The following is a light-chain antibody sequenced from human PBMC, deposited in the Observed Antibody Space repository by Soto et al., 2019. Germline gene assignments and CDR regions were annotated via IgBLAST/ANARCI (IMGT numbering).Light chain of an antibody. CDR2: SYD. CDR3: AAWDATLDGYV. CDR1: SSNLGDNT. V-gene: IGLV1-44*01. J-gene: IGLJ1*01. Sequence: QSVLTQPPSASGTPGQRVTISCSTSSSNLGDNTVNWYQHVPGTAPKLLIYSYDQRPSGVPDRFSGSRSGTSASLAISGLQSEDEADYSCAAWDATLDGYVFGTGTKVTVL.